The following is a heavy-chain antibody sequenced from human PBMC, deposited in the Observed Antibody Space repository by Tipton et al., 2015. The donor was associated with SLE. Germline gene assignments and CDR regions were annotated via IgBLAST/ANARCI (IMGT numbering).Heavy chain of an antibody. CDR3: AKVMAGYCSGGSCPFQH. CDR2: ISDRDGST. Sequence: SLRLSCTASGFTFSTYAMSWVRQAPGKGLEWVSAISDRDGSTYYADSVKGRFTISRDNSKNTLYLQMNSLRAEDTAVYYCAKVMAGYCSGGSCPFQHWGQGTLVTVSS. V-gene: IGHV3-23*01. D-gene: IGHD2-15*01. J-gene: IGHJ1*01. CDR1: GFTFSTYA.